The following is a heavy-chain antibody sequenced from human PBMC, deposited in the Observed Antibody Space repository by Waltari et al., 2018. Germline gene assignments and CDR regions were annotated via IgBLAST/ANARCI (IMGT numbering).Heavy chain of an antibody. CDR1: GGSFSGYY. D-gene: IGHD6-19*01. CDR3: ARSYSSGWYRFLFDY. V-gene: IGHV4-34*01. J-gene: IGHJ4*02. CDR2: INHSGST. Sequence: QVQLQQWGAGLLKPSETLSLTCAVYGGSFSGYYWSWLRQPPGKGLEWIGEINHSGSTNYNPSLKSRVTISVDTSKNQFSLKLSSVTAADTAVYYCARSYSSGWYRFLFDYWGQGTLVTVSS.